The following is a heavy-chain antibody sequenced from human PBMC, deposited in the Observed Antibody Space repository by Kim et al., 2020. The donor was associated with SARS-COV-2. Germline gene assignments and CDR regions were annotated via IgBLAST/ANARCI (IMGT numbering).Heavy chain of an antibody. Sequence: VKGRFTISRDNAKNSLYLQMNSLRAEDTAVYYCARLPTGHYYYYYYGMDVWGQGTTVTVSS. D-gene: IGHD1-1*01. J-gene: IGHJ6*02. V-gene: IGHV3-11*06. CDR3: ARLPTGHYYYYYYGMDV.